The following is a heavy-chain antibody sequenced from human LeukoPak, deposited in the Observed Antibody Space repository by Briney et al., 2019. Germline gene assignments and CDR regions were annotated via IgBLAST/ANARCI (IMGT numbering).Heavy chain of an antibody. CDR3: ARDHGLYYYYGMDV. V-gene: IGHV3-33*01. D-gene: IGHD5-24*01. CDR2: IWYDGSNK. CDR1: VFTFSSYG. J-gene: IGHJ6*02. Sequence: GWGLPLSCPACVFTFSSYGMHWVGQAPSKGLEGVAVIWYDGSNKYYADSVKGRFTISRDNSKNTLYLQRNSLRAEGTAVYYCARDHGLYYYYGMDVWGQGTTVSVSS.